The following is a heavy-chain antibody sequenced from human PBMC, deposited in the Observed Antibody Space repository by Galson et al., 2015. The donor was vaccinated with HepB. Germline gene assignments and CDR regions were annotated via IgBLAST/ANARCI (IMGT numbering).Heavy chain of an antibody. CDR1: EFSFNSFP. CDR3: VRPRGEGARDYQNWYFDL. D-gene: IGHD4-17*01. CDR2: ISYTGRYT. Sequence: SLRLSCAASEFSFNSFPMHWVRQAPGKGLEWVAVISYTGRYTNYADFGKGRFTISRDNSKNALYLQMNSLRVEDTALYYCVRPRGEGARDYQNWYFDLWGRGHLVTVSS. J-gene: IGHJ2*01. V-gene: IGHV3-30*04.